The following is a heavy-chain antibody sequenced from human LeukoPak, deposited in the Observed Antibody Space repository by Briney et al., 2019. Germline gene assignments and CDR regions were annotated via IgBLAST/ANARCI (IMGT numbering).Heavy chain of an antibody. D-gene: IGHD1-26*01. V-gene: IGHV3-11*01. J-gene: IGHJ4*02. CDR3: ASSGSYVGPVYYFDY. Sequence: AGGSLRLSCAASGFTFSDYYMSWIRQAPGKGLEWVSYISSSGGTIYYADSVKGRFTISRDNAKYSLYLQMNSLRAEDTAVYYCASSGSYVGPVYYFDYWGQGTLVTVSS. CDR2: ISSSGGTI. CDR1: GFTFSDYY.